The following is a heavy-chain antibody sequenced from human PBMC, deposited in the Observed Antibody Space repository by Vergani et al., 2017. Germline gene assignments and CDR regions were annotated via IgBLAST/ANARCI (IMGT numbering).Heavy chain of an antibody. Sequence: EVQLLESGGGLVQPGGSLRLSCGASGFTFSSYAMTWVRQALGKGLEWVSAISGSGGNTFYTDSVKGRFTISRYNSKDTLYLQMNSLRVEDTAIYYCAKARDPNCKGGNCYSYYYGLDLWGQGTTVTVSS. D-gene: IGHD2-15*01. CDR1: GFTFSSYA. V-gene: IGHV3-23*01. CDR2: ISGSGGNT. CDR3: AKARDPNCKGGNCYSYYYGLDL. J-gene: IGHJ6*02.